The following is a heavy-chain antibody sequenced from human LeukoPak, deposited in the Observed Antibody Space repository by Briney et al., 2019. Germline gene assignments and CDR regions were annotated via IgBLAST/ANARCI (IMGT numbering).Heavy chain of an antibody. V-gene: IGHV4-38-2*02. CDR2: IHHSGST. J-gene: IGHJ4*02. CDR3: ARGSWGGYIPKQLDY. D-gene: IGHD3-3*01. CDR1: GYSISSGYQ. Sequence: SETLSLTCSVSGYSISSGYQWGWIRQPPGKGLEWIGSIHHSGSTYYNPSLNSRISISIDTSKNQFSLKLSSVTAADTAVYYCARGSWGGYIPKQLDYWGQGTLVTVSS.